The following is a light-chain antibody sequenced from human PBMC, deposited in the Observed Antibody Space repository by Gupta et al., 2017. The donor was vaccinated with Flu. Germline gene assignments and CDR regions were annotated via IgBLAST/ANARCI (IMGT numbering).Light chain of an antibody. CDR1: PSDSSSY. J-gene: IGKJ1*01. CDR2: GAS. V-gene: IGKV3-20*01. CDR3: QQYCSSPGT. Sequence: ERASLSCRSRPSDSSSYLAWYQQKPGQAASLLIYGASSSATASPARFSGSGSGTDFTLTISSREHEDFAVSYCQQYCSSPGTFGQGTKVEIK.